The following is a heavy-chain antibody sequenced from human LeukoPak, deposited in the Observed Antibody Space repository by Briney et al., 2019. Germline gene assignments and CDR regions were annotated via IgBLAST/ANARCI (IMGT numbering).Heavy chain of an antibody. D-gene: IGHD6-19*01. CDR2: MYNRGST. V-gene: IGHV4-59*01. CDR1: GDSISNYY. CDR3: ARAEKAVTGTLDY. J-gene: IGHJ4*02. Sequence: SEPLSLTCTVSGDSISNYYWSWIRQSPGKKLEWIGYMYNRGSTIYNPSLKSRVTISTDTSKNQFSLRLTSVTAADTAVYYCARAEKAVTGTLDYWGQGTLITVSS.